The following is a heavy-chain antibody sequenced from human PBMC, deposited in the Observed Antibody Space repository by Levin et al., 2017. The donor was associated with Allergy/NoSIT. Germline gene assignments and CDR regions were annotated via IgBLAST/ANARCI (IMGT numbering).Heavy chain of an antibody. CDR1: GGSISSSNYY. J-gene: IGHJ5*02. Sequence: SETLSLTCTVSGGSISSSNYYWGWIRQPPGKGLEWIGSIYYSGSTSYNPSLKSRVTISVDTSKNHFSLKLSSVTAADTAVYYCARRWAQDWNVRGGIIDPWGQGTLVTVSS. CDR3: ARRWAQDWNVRGGIIDP. V-gene: IGHV4-39*02. CDR2: IYYSGST. D-gene: IGHD3-10*02.